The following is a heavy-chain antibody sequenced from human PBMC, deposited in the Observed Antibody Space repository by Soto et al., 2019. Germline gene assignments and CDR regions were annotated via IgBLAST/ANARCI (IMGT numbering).Heavy chain of an antibody. CDR2: ISSSGATT. D-gene: IGHD1-7*01. V-gene: IGHV3-11*01. CDR1: GFRFSDYY. J-gene: IGHJ3*01. Sequence: PGGSLRLSCAASGFRFSDYYMSWIRQAPGKGLEFMSYISSSGATTFYGDSVRGRSTISRDNAQNSVSLQMNSLRAEDTAVYYCARRRKYFNGTIVLMDTFDVWGQGTLVTVSS. CDR3: ARRRKYFNGTIVLMDTFDV.